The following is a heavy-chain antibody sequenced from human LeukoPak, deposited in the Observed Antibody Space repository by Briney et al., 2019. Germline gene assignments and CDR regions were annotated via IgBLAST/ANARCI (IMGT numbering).Heavy chain of an antibody. CDR3: ARYYYGSGNYQTFDY. D-gene: IGHD3-10*01. V-gene: IGHV3-23*01. J-gene: IGHJ4*02. Sequence: PGGSLRLSCAASGFTFSSYAMSWVRQAPGKGLEWVSAISGSGGSTYYADSVKGRFTISRDNSKNTLYLQMNSLRDEDTAVYYCARYYYGSGNYQTFDYWGQGTLVTVSS. CDR2: ISGSGGST. CDR1: GFTFSSYA.